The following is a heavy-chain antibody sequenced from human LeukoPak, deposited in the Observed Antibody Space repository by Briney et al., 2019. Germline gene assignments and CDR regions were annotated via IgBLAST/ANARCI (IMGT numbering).Heavy chain of an antibody. CDR2: IYYSGST. J-gene: IGHJ4*02. CDR1: GGSISSGGYY. Sequence: PSETLSLTCTVSGGSISSGGYYWSWIRQHPGKGLEWIGYIYYSGSTYYNPSLKSRVTISVDTSKNQFSLKLSSVTAADTAVYYCARDPPLWGYFDYWGQGTLVTVSS. D-gene: IGHD7-27*01. V-gene: IGHV4-31*03. CDR3: ARDPPLWGYFDY.